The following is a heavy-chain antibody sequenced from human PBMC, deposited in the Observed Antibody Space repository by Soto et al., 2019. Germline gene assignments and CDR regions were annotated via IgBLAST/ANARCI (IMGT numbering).Heavy chain of an antibody. D-gene: IGHD3-9*01. J-gene: IGHJ6*02. CDR1: GYTFTSYA. V-gene: IGHV1-3*01. CDR3: ARDRRILRYFDWLLSTLGPYYYYYGMDV. Sequence: GASVKVSCKASGYTFTSYAMHWVRQAPGQRLEWMGWINAGNGNTKYSQKFQGRVTITRDTSASTAYMELSSLRSEDTAVYYCARDRRILRYFDWLLSTLGPYYYYYGMDVWGQGTTVTVSS. CDR2: INAGNGNT.